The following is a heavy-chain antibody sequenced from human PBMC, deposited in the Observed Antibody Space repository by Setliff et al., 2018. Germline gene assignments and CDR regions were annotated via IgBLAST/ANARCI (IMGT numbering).Heavy chain of an antibody. J-gene: IGHJ6*03. CDR1: GFTFSSYE. CDR3: VRTDYSDGRYSMDV. Sequence: SETLRLSCAASGFTFSSYEMNWVRQAPEKGLEWIGEINHSGNTNYNPSLKSRVTISVDKSTNQFSLKLNSVTAADTAVYYCVRTDYSDGRYSMDVWGKGTTVTVSS. CDR2: INHSGNT. D-gene: IGHD6-19*01. V-gene: IGHV4-34*01.